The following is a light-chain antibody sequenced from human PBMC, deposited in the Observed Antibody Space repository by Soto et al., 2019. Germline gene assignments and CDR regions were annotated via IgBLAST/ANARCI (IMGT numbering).Light chain of an antibody. CDR3: CSYAGTYTV. Sequence: SALTQPRSVSGSPGQSVTISCTGTSSDVGVYNYISWYQQNPGRAPKLMIYDVTKRPSGVPDRFSVSKSGNTASLTISGLQAEDEADYFCCSYAGTYTVFGGGTKLTVL. CDR2: DVT. V-gene: IGLV2-11*01. CDR1: SSDVGVYNY. J-gene: IGLJ2*01.